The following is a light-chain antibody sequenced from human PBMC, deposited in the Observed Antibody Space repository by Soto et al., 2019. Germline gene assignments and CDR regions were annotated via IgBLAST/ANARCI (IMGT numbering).Light chain of an antibody. CDR2: GAS. J-gene: IGKJ3*01. V-gene: IGKV3-11*01. CDR3: QQRSNWLFT. CDR1: QSVSSN. Sequence: EIVLTQSPGTLSLSPGERATLSCRASQSVSSNLAWYQQKPGQAPRLLIYGASNRATGIPARFSGSGSGTDFTLTISSLEPEDFAVYYCQQRSNWLFTFGPGTKVDIK.